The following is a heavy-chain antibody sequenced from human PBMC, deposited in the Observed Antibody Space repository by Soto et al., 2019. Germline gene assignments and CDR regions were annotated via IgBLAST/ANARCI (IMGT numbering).Heavy chain of an antibody. Sequence: PGGSLRLSCAASGFTFDDYAMHWVRQAPGKGLEWVSGISWDSGNIAYADSVKGRFTISRDNAKNSLYLQMNSVRPEDTALYYCARDYSSNWYYAMDVWGQGTTVTVSS. CDR3: ARDYSSNWYYAMDV. D-gene: IGHD6-13*01. CDR1: GFTFDDYA. CDR2: ISWDSGNI. J-gene: IGHJ6*02. V-gene: IGHV3-9*01.